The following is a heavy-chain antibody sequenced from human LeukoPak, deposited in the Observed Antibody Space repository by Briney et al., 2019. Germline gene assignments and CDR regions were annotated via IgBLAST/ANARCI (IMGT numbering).Heavy chain of an antibody. CDR3: ARGRYLTTLGGAAAGFLDY. J-gene: IGHJ4*02. D-gene: IGHD6-13*01. Sequence: SETLSLTCTVSGGSISTSSYYWGWVRQPPGKGLEWIGNIFYSGSTYYSPSLKSRVTISVDTSKNQFSLKLSSVTAADTAVYYCARGRYLTTLGGAAAGFLDYWGQGTVVTVSS. V-gene: IGHV4-39*07. CDR2: IFYSGST. CDR1: GGSISTSSYY.